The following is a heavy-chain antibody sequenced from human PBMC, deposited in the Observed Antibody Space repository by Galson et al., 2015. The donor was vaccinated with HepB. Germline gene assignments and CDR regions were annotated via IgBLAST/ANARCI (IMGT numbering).Heavy chain of an antibody. Sequence: SVKVSCKASGYTFTSYGISWVRQAPGQGLEWMGWISAYNGNTNYAQKLQGRVTMTTDTSTSTAYMELRSLRSDDTAVYYCARDYARPITMIVVVSPGAFDIWGQGTMVTVSS. D-gene: IGHD3-22*01. CDR3: ARDYARPITMIVVVSPGAFDI. V-gene: IGHV1-18*01. CDR2: ISAYNGNT. CDR1: GYTFTSYG. J-gene: IGHJ3*02.